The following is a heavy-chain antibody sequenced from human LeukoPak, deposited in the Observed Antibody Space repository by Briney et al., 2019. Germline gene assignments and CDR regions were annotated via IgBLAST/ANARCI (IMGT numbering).Heavy chain of an antibody. CDR1: GFTFDDYA. V-gene: IGHV3-9*01. J-gene: IGHJ3*02. D-gene: IGHD3-22*01. Sequence: PGRSLRLSCAASGFTFDDYAMHWVRQAPGKGLEWVSGISWNSGSIGYADSVKGRFTISRDNAKNSLYLQMNSLRAEDTALYYCAKVVVRRYFDDAFDIWGQGTMVTVSS. CDR2: ISWNSGSI. CDR3: AKVVVRRYFDDAFDI.